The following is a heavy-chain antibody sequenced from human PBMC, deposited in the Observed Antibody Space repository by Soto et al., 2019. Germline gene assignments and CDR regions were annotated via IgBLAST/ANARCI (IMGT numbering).Heavy chain of an antibody. CDR2: IYYSGST. CDR1: GGSISSGGYY. J-gene: IGHJ4*02. CDR3: ARGVTMVRGVIHTPYFDY. Sequence: SETLSLTCTVSGGSISSGGYYWSWIRQHPGKGLEWIGYIYYSGSTYYNPSLKSRVTISVDTSKNQFSLKLSSVTAADAAVYYCARGVTMVRGVIHTPYFDYWGQGTLVTVSS. V-gene: IGHV4-31*03. D-gene: IGHD3-10*01.